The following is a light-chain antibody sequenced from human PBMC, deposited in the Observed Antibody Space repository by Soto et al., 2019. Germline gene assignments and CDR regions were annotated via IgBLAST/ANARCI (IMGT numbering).Light chain of an antibody. CDR2: DVS. CDR1: QDISNY. Sequence: DIQMTQSPSSLSASVGDRVTITCRASQDISNYLNWYQQRPGKAPKLLIYDVSNLERGVPSRFSGTRSGTHFTFAITSLQPEDVATYYCQQSDSLPITFGQGTRLEI. CDR3: QQSDSLPIT. J-gene: IGKJ5*01. V-gene: IGKV1-33*01.